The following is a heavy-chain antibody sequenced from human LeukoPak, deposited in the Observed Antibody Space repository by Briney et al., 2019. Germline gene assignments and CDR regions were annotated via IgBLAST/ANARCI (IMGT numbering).Heavy chain of an antibody. CDR3: ARDLDCSSTSCPGHY. Sequence: ASVKVSCKASGYTFTSYGISWVRQAPGQGLEWMGRISAYNGNTNYAQKLQGRVTMTTDTSTSTAYMELRSLRSDDTAVYYCARDLDCSSTSCPGHYWGQGTLVTVSS. J-gene: IGHJ4*02. CDR2: ISAYNGNT. V-gene: IGHV1-18*01. D-gene: IGHD2-2*01. CDR1: GYTFTSYG.